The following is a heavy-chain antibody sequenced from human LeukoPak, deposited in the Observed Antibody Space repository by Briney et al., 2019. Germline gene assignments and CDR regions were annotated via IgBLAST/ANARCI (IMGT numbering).Heavy chain of an antibody. CDR3: VREVPHYGIDF. CDR1: GGSITDYL. J-gene: IGHJ4*02. V-gene: IGHV4-4*07. Sequence: SETLSLTCTVSGGSITDYLWTWIRQPAGKGLEWIGRIFPSGTTSYNTTLQGRVTLSLDISKRQFFLKLTSVTAADTAMYYCVREVPHYGIDFWGQGTLVTVSS. D-gene: IGHD4-17*01. CDR2: IFPSGTT.